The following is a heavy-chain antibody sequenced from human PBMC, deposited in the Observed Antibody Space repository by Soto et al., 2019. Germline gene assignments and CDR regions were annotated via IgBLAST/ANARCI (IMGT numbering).Heavy chain of an antibody. D-gene: IGHD5-12*01. CDR3: AKRHGGYDLDY. J-gene: IGHJ4*02. V-gene: IGHV3-30*18. CDR2: ISYDGSKK. CDR1: GFTFSDYA. Sequence: GGSLRLSCAASGFTFSDYAINWVRQPPGRGLEWLAAISYDGSKKYYADSVKGRFTISRDNSKNTLYLQMNSLRGEDTAVYYCAKRHGGYDLDYWGQGTLVTVSS.